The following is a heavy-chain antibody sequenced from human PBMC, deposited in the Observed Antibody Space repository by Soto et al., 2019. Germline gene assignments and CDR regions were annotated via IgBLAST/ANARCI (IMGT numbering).Heavy chain of an antibody. CDR2: TYKSGST. Sequence: SETLSLTCSVSGDSISSGHGWSWVRQPPGKGLEWIGQTYKSGSTTYNPSLNSRVTVSLDTSKNQFSLKLNSVSAADTAVYYCARWVYIYGPGGFDIWGQGTMVTVSS. V-gene: IGHV4-4*02. J-gene: IGHJ3*02. D-gene: IGHD6-13*01. CDR3: ARWVYIYGPGGFDI. CDR1: GDSISSGHG.